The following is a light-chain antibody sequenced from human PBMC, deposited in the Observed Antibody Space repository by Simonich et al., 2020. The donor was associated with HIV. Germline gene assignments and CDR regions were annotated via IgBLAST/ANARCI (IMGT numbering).Light chain of an antibody. CDR1: QGIKNA. CDR3: QQYNSYWT. J-gene: IGKJ1*01. CDR2: DAS. Sequence: AIQLTQSPSSLSASVGDRGTITCRASQGIKNALIWYQQKPGKAPKVLIFDASSLESGGPSRFSGSGSGTEFTLTISSLQPDDFATYYCQQYNSYWTFGQGTKVEIK. V-gene: IGKV1-13*02.